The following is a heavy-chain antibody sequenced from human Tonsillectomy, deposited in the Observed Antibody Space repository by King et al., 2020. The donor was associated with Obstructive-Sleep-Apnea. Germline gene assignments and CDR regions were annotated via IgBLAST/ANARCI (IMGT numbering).Heavy chain of an antibody. J-gene: IGHJ4*02. CDR3: ASNDKTHNNWYFEY. CDR1: GDSISSGGYS. D-gene: IGHD1-20*01. Sequence: VQLQESGPGLVKPSQTLSLTCAVSGDSISSGGYSWSWIRQPPGKGLEWIGYIYYSESTYYNPTLKSRITMSLDTSTNQVSLKLRSVTAADTAVYYCASNDKTHNNWYFEYWGQGTLVTVSP. V-gene: IGHV4-30-4*07. CDR2: IYYSEST.